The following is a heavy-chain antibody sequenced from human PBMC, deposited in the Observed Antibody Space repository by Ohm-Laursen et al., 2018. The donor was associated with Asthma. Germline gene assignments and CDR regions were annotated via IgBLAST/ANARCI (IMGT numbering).Heavy chain of an antibody. J-gene: IGHJ6*02. D-gene: IGHD3-16*01. CDR2: IGTAGDT. CDR1: GFTFSSYD. V-gene: IGHV3-13*01. CDR3: AREWGGMDV. Sequence: SLRLSCAASGFTFSSYDMHWVRQATGKGLEWVSAIGTAGDTYYPGSVKGRFTISRDNAKNSLYLQMNNLRAEDAAIYYCAREWGGMDVWGQGTTVTVSS.